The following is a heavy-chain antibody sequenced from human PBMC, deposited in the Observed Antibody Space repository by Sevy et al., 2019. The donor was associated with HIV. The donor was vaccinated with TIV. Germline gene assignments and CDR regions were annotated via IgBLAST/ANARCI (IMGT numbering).Heavy chain of an antibody. Sequence: GGSLRLSCAASGFTFDEFAMYWVRQVPGKGLEWVSGINWDSGAIGYADSVKGRFTTSRDNAKKSLYLQMNSLRGEDTALYYCAKDIRYSYGRGMDVWGQGTTVTVSS. V-gene: IGHV3-9*01. J-gene: IGHJ6*02. CDR2: INWDSGAI. CDR1: GFTFDEFA. CDR3: AKDIRYSYGRGMDV. D-gene: IGHD3-10*01.